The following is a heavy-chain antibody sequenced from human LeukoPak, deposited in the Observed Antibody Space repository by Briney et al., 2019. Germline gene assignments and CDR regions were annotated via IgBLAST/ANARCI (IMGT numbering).Heavy chain of an antibody. CDR3: ARGGGGSSRFDY. Sequence: SETLSLTCSVSGGSISSSSYYWQWIRQPPGKGLEWIGSVYYSGSTYYNPSLKSRVTISLDTSKNQFSLKLSSVTAADTAVYYCARGGGGSSRFDYWGQGALVTVSS. CDR2: VYYSGST. J-gene: IGHJ4*02. CDR1: GGSISSSSYY. V-gene: IGHV4-39*07. D-gene: IGHD2-15*01.